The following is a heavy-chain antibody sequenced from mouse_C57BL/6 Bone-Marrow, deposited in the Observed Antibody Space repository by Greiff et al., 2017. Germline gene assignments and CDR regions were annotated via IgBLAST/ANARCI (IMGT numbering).Heavy chain of an antibody. CDR2: IYPRSGNT. J-gene: IGHJ4*01. CDR1: GYTFTSYG. V-gene: IGHV1-81*01. CDR3: SRFEFRLRRGGYYAMDY. Sequence: QVQLQQSGAELARPGASVKLSCKASGYTFTSYGISWVKQRPGQGLEWIGEIYPRSGNTYYNEKFKGKATLTADKSSSTAYMELRSLTSEDSAVYFWSRFEFRLRRGGYYAMDYWGQGTSVTVSS.